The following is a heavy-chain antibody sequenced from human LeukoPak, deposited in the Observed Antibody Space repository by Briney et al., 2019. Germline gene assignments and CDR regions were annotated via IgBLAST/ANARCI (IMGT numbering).Heavy chain of an antibody. Sequence: QAGGSLRLCCAASGFTFSSYWMSWARQAPGKGLEWVASINHNGDGTYYVDSVKGRSTISRDNSKNSLYLQMSNLRAEDTAVYYCARGGSLLVWGQEATVTVPS. D-gene: IGHD3-16*01. J-gene: IGHJ6*02. CDR1: GFTFSSYW. CDR3: ARGGSLLV. V-gene: IGHV3-7*03. CDR2: INHNGDGT.